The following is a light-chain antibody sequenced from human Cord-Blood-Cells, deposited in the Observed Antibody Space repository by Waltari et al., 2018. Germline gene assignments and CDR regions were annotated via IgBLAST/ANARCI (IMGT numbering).Light chain of an antibody. V-gene: IGKV2-28*01. J-gene: IGKJ4*01. Sequence: DIVMTQCPLSMPVTPGEAASICCRSSQSLLHSNGYNYVDGYLQKPGQSPQLLLYLGLNRASGVPDRFSSSGSGTDFTLKISRVEAEDVGVYYCMQALQTPLTFGGGTKVDIK. CDR2: LGL. CDR1: QSLLHSNGYNY. CDR3: MQALQTPLT.